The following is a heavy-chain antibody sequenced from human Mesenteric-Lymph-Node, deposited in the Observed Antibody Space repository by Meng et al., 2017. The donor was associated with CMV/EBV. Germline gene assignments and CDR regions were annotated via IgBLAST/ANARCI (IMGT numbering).Heavy chain of an antibody. CDR3: AREGSAAQYYYGMDV. J-gene: IGHJ6*02. CDR2: IKSDGSTA. Sequence: GESLKISCAASGFTPSIYWMHWVRQAPGKGLVWVSRIKSDGSTATYSDSVKGRFTISGDNVKDTLYLQMNSLRAEDTAVYYCAREGSAAQYYYGMDVWGQGTTVTVSS. CDR1: GFTPSIYW. V-gene: IGHV3-74*01. D-gene: IGHD2-2*01.